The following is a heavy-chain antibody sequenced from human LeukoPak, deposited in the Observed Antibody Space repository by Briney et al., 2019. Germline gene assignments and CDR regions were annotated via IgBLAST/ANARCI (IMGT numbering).Heavy chain of an antibody. CDR3: ARGTQERYCSSTSCPIGY. J-gene: IGHJ4*02. D-gene: IGHD2-2*01. V-gene: IGHV3-21*06. CDR1: GFTFSNYN. CDR2: ITSRSSSI. Sequence: PGGSLRLSCAASGFTFSNYNMNWVRQAPGKGLEWVSSITSRSSSIFYTDSVKGRFTISRDNAKNSLYLQMNSLRAEDTAVYYCARGTQERYCSSTSCPIGYWGQGTLVTVSS.